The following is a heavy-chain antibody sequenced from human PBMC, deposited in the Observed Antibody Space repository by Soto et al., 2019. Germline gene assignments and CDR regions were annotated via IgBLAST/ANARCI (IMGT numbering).Heavy chain of an antibody. D-gene: IGHD5-12*01. V-gene: IGHV3-48*02. CDR1: GFTFSAYS. CDR2: IDSSSKTI. Sequence: EVQLVESGGGLVQPGGTLKVSCAASGFTFSAYSMNWVRQAPGKGLEWLSYIDSSSKTIYYADSVKGRFIISRDNAKSSLYLQMISLRDEDTAVYHCARGGVATIFGDSWGQGTLVTVSS. J-gene: IGHJ4*02. CDR3: ARGGVATIFGDS.